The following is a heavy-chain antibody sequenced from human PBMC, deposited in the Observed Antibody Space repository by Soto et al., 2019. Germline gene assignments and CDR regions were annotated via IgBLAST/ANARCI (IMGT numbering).Heavy chain of an antibody. D-gene: IGHD2-21*02. CDR3: ARGGHIAVVTASFDY. CDR2: IHPSGGGS. CDR1: GYTLNTYY. Sequence: ASVKVSCKPSGYTLNTYYLHWVRQAPGQGLEWMGIIHPSGGGSTYAQKFLGRVTMTRDTSTSTVFMELSSLRSADTAVYYCARGGHIAVVTASFDYWGQGTLATVS. J-gene: IGHJ4*02. V-gene: IGHV1-46*02.